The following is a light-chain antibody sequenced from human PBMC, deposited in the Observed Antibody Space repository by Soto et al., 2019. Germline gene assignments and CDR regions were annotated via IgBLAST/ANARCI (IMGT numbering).Light chain of an antibody. Sequence: DIQMTQSPSTLSGSVGDRVTITCRASQTISSWLAWYQQKPGKAPKLLIYAASSLQSGVPSRFSGSGSGTEFTLTIRNLQPDDFATYYCQQYNSFPWTFGLGTKVDIK. V-gene: IGKV1-5*01. CDR1: QTISSW. J-gene: IGKJ1*01. CDR3: QQYNSFPWT. CDR2: AAS.